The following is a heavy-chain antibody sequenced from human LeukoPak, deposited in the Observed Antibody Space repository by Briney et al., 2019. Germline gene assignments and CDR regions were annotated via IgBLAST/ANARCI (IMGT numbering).Heavy chain of an antibody. V-gene: IGHV4-59*01. D-gene: IGHD6-19*01. CDR3: ARVGFRYSGWYLDY. CDR1: GGSISSYY. CDR2: IFYSGST. J-gene: IGHJ4*02. Sequence: SETLSLTCTVSGGSISSYYWSWIRQPPGKGLEWIGYIFYSGSTNYNPSLNSRATISVDTSKNQFSLNLSSVTAADTAVYYCARVGFRYSGWYLDYWGQGTLVTVSS.